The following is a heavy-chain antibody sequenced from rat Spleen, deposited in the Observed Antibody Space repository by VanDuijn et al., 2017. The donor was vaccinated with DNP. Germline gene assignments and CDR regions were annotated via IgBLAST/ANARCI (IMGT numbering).Heavy chain of an antibody. CDR3: TVGIYYYSSYVMDA. CDR2: ISSGGGGT. V-gene: IGHV5-25*01. D-gene: IGHD1-2*01. CDR1: GFTFSNYY. J-gene: IGHJ4*01. Sequence: EVQLVASGGGLVQPGRSMKLSCAASGFTFSNYYMAWVRQAPTKGLEWVASISSGGGGTYYPDSVKGRFTISRDNAKSTLYLQMDSLRSEDTASYYCTVGIYYYSSYVMDAWGQGASVTVSS.